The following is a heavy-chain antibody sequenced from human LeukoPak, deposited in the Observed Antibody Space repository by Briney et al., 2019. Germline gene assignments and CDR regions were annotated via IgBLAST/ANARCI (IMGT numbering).Heavy chain of an antibody. D-gene: IGHD3-10*01. Sequence: PGGSLRLSCAASGFPFSNYWMHWVRQAPGKGLVWDLRSNSDASHTNYADSVKGRFTISKDNAKNTLVLQMNSLRAEDTAAYYCAITGYGSGLNSWGQGTLVTVSS. CDR1: GFPFSNYW. J-gene: IGHJ4*02. CDR3: AITGYGSGLNS. V-gene: IGHV3-74*01. CDR2: SNSDASHT.